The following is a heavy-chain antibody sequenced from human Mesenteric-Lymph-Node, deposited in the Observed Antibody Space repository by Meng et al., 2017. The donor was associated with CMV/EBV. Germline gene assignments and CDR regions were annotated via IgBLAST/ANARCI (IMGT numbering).Heavy chain of an antibody. CDR1: GFTFSSYW. CDR2: IKQDGSEK. Sequence: GESLKISCAASGFTFSSYWMSWVRQAPGKGLEWVANIKQDGSEKYYVDSVKGRFTISRDNAKNSLYLQMNSLRAEGTAVYYCARDTLSGWYPRSWYYYGMDVWGQGTTVTVSS. J-gene: IGHJ6*02. D-gene: IGHD6-19*01. CDR3: ARDTLSGWYPRSWYYYGMDV. V-gene: IGHV3-7*01.